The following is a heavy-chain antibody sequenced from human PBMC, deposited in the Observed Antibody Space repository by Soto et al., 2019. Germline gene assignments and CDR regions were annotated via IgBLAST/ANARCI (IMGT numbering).Heavy chain of an antibody. CDR1: GYTFTSYG. D-gene: IGHD3-3*01. CDR2: ISAYNGNT. CDR3: ARVAAGLWRSGYYLFDY. J-gene: IGHJ4*02. Sequence: ASVKVSRKASGYTFTSYGISWVRQPPGQGLEWMGWISAYNGNTNYAQKLQGRVTMTTDTSTSTAYMELRSLRSDDTAVYYCARVAAGLWRSGYYLFDYWGQGALVTVCS. V-gene: IGHV1-18*04.